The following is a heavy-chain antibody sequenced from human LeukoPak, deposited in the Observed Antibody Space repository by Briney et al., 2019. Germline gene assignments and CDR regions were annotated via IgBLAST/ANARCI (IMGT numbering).Heavy chain of an antibody. D-gene: IGHD3-22*01. V-gene: IGHV1-2*02. J-gene: IGHJ4*02. CDR3: ARDGEEYYYDSSGYYARY. CDR2: INPNSGGT. Sequence: ASVTVSCKASGYTFTGYYMHWVRQAPGQGLEWMGWINPNSGGTSYAQKFQGRVTMTRDTSISTAYMELSRLRSDDTAVYYCARDGEEYYYDSSGYYARYWGQGTLVTVSS. CDR1: GYTFTGYY.